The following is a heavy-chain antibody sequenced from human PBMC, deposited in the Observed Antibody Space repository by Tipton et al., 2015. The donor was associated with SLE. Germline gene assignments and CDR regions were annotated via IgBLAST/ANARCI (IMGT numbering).Heavy chain of an antibody. CDR2: IYYSGST. CDR3: ARGRGSSSSGHY. D-gene: IGHD6-6*01. Sequence: GLVKPSETLSLTCTVSGGSISSYYWSWIRQHPGKGLEWIGYIYYSGSTYYNPSLKSRVTISVDTSKNQFSLKLSPVTAADTAVYYCARGRGSSSSGHYWGQGTLATVSS. J-gene: IGHJ4*02. V-gene: IGHV4-59*12. CDR1: GGSISSYY.